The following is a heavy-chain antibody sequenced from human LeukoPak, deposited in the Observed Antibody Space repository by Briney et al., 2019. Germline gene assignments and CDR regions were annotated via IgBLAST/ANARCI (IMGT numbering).Heavy chain of an antibody. CDR2: IGSGGYR. Sequence: GGSLRLSCVASAVTSSTYVMSWVRQAPGKGLEYVSSIGSGGYRFYGGSVKGRFSISRDNSQNTVYLQMNSLRGEDTAIYFCAKKLPDASSYFDFWGQGIPVTVSS. CDR1: AVTSSTYV. D-gene: IGHD6-6*01. J-gene: IGHJ4*02. CDR3: AKKLPDASSYFDF. V-gene: IGHV3-23*01.